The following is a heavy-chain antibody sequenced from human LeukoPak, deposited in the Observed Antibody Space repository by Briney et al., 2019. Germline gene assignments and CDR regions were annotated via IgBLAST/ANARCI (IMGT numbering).Heavy chain of an antibody. Sequence: ASVKVSCKASGYTFTSYDINWVRRATGQGLEWMGWMNPNSGNTGYAQKFQGRVTITADKSTSTAYMELSSLRSEDTAVYYCARDRADENWFDPWGQGTLVTVSS. CDR1: GYTFTSYD. CDR2: MNPNSGNT. J-gene: IGHJ5*02. D-gene: IGHD5-24*01. V-gene: IGHV1-8*01. CDR3: ARDRADENWFDP.